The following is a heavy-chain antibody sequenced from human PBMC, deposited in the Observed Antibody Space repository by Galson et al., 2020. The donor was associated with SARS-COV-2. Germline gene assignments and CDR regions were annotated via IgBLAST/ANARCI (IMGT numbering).Heavy chain of an antibody. V-gene: IGHV3-33*01. Sequence: GGFLRLSCAASGFTFSSYGMHWVRQAPGKGLEWVAVIWYDGSNKYYADSVKDRFTISRDNSKNTLYLQMNSLRAEDTAVYYCARALLPNYGMDVWGQGTTVTVSS. CDR2: IWYDGSNK. J-gene: IGHJ6*02. CDR1: GFTFSSYG. D-gene: IGHD1-26*01. CDR3: ARALLPNYGMDV.